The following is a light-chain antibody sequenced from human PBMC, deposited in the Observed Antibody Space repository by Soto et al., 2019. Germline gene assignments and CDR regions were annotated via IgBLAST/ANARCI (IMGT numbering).Light chain of an antibody. CDR1: QSVGIN. V-gene: IGKV3-11*01. CDR2: DSS. Sequence: EIVLTQSPATLSLSPGERATLSCRASQSVGINLAWYQHKPGQAPRLLIYDSSNRATGIPARFSGGGPGTDVTLTISSLEPEDFAVYYWQQRSSWPQLTFGGGTKVEI. J-gene: IGKJ4*01. CDR3: QQRSSWPQLT.